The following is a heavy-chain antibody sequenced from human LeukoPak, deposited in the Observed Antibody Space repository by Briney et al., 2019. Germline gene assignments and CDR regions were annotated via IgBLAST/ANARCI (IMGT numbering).Heavy chain of an antibody. CDR3: AKAGSSRTAPFGY. Sequence: QPGGSLRLSCAASGFTFSSYAMSWVRQAPGKGLEWVSAISGSGGSTYYADSVKGRFTISRDNAKNTLYLQMNILRAEDTAVYYCAKAGSSRTAPFGYWGQGTLVTVSS. CDR1: GFTFSSYA. J-gene: IGHJ4*02. V-gene: IGHV3-23*01. CDR2: ISGSGGST. D-gene: IGHD2-2*01.